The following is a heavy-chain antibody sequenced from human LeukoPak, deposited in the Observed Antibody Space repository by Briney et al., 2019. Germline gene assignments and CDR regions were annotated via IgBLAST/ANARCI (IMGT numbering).Heavy chain of an antibody. D-gene: IGHD5-18*01. Sequence: SGPTLVHPPQPLTLTCTFSGFSLSTIGMCVIWIRQPPVKAMEWLALTYWDDDKRYSPSLRSRLTITKDTSKNQVVLTMTNMDPVDTATYYFAHTSQLWLFDYWGQGTLVTVSS. CDR1: GFSLSTIGMC. CDR2: TYWDDDK. V-gene: IGHV2-5*08. J-gene: IGHJ4*02. CDR3: AHTSQLWLFDY.